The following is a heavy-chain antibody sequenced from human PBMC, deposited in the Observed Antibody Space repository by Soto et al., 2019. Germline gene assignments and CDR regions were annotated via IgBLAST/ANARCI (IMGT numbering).Heavy chain of an antibody. CDR2: IIPILGIA. CDR1: GGTFSSYT. J-gene: IGHJ4*02. Sequence: ASVKVSCKASGGTFSSYTIGWVRQAPGQGLEWMGRIIPILGIANYAQKFQGRVTITADESTSTAYMDLSSLRSEDTAVYYCVRSPYYYDSSGYHYYQWGQGTLVTVSS. V-gene: IGHV1-69*02. D-gene: IGHD3-22*01. CDR3: VRSPYYYDSSGYHYYQ.